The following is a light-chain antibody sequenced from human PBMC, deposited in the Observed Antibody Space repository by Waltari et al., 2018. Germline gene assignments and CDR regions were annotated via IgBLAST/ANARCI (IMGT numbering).Light chain of an antibody. J-gene: IGKJ3*01. CDR3: QRYDNLPIFA. V-gene: IGKV1-33*01. CDR1: QDISNY. Sequence: DIQMTQSPSSLSAFVGDRVIMTCQASQDISNYLNWYQQKPGKAPELLIRDASNLETGVPTRFSGSQSRTDFTLTISSLQPEDVGTYYCQRYDNLPIFAFGPGTKVEIK. CDR2: DAS.